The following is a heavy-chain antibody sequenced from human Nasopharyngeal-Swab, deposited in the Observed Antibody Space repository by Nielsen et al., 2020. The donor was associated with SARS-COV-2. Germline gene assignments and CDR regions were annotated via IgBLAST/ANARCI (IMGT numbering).Heavy chain of an antibody. Sequence: GGSLRLSCAASGFTFSSYAMSWVHQAPGKGLEWVSVISGSGDSTYYADSVKGRFTISRDNSKNTLYLQMNSLRAEDTAVYYCAKDRVVLLRPYYYYGMDVWGQGTTVTVSS. V-gene: IGHV3-23*01. D-gene: IGHD2-21*01. CDR3: AKDRVVLLRPYYYYGMDV. CDR2: ISGSGDST. CDR1: GFTFSSYA. J-gene: IGHJ6*02.